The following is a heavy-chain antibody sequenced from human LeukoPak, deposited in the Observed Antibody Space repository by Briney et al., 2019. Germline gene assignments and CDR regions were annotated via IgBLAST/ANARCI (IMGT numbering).Heavy chain of an antibody. J-gene: IGHJ4*02. V-gene: IGHV7-4-1*02. CDR2: INTNTGNP. D-gene: IGHD4-17*01. CDR1: GYTFTTYA. Sequence: GASVKVSCKASGYTFTTYAMNWVRQAPGQGLEWMGWINTNTGNPTYAQGFTGRFVFSLDTSVSTAYLQITSPKAEDTAVYYCARALDYGDYVNFDYWGQGTLVTVSS. CDR3: ARALDYGDYVNFDY.